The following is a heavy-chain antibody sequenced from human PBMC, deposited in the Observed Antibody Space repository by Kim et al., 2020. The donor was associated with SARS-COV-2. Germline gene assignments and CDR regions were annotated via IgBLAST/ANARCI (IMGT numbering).Heavy chain of an antibody. CDR1: GFTFSNAW. D-gene: IGHD3-9*01. J-gene: IGHJ4*02. V-gene: IGHV3-15*01. CDR3: TTDLLYDILTGTRYDY. CDR2: IKSKTDGGTT. Sequence: GGSLRLSCAASGFTFSNAWISWVRQAPGKGLEWVGRIKSKTDGGTTDYAAPVKGRFTISRDDSKNTLYLQMNSLKTEDTAVYYCTTDLLYDILTGTRYDYWGQGTLVTVSS.